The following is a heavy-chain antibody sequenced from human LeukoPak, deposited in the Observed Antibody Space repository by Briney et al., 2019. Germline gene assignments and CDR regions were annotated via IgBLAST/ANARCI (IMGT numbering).Heavy chain of an antibody. CDR3: ARDNWSDPNWFDP. V-gene: IGHV4-61*02. CDR2: IYTSGST. J-gene: IGHJ5*02. Sequence: SETLSLTCTVSGGSISSGSYYWSWIRQPAGKGLEWIGRIYTSGSTNYNPSLKSRVTISVDTSKNQFSLKLSSVTAADTAVYYCARDNWSDPNWFDPWGQGTLVTVSS. CDR1: GGSISSGSYY. D-gene: IGHD1-1*01.